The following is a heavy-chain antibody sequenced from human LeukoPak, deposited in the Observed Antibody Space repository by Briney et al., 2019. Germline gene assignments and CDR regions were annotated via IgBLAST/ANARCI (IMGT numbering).Heavy chain of an antibody. V-gene: IGHV5-51*01. J-gene: IGHJ5*02. D-gene: IGHD1-26*01. CDR1: GYIFSSYW. CDR2: IYPGDPDI. Sequence: GESLKISCKGSGYIFSSYWIAWVRQMPGKGLEWMGIIYPGDPDIRYSPSFQGQVTFSVDKSISTAYLQWGSLKASDTAMYYCARPGGRYASWFDPWGQGTLVTVSS. CDR3: ARPGGRYASWFDP.